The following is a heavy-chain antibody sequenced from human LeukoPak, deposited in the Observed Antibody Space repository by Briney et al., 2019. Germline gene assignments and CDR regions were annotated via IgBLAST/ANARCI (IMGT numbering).Heavy chain of an antibody. D-gene: IGHD1-7*01. CDR1: GDSISSSRYF. Sequence: SETLSLTCTVSGDSISSSRYFWGWIRQPPGKGLEWIGSIYYTGTTYYNPSLKSRVTISVDTSKNQFSLELSSVTAADTAVYYCARMNYVSSGWGAPFDYWGQGTLVTVSS. J-gene: IGHJ4*02. CDR3: ARMNYVSSGWGAPFDY. V-gene: IGHV4-39*01. CDR2: IYYTGTT.